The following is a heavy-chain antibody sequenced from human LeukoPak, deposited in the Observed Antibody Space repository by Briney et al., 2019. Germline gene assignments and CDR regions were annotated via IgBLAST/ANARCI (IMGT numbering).Heavy chain of an antibody. Sequence: VGTPRLSRAASGFTFRNYWTHCGRQAPGEGLGRVAHINSDGRSTSYADSVKGRFTISRDNAKNTLYVQMNRLRSEDTAVYYCARDMYSSGWSYYFDHWGQGTLVTVSS. CDR2: INSDGRST. CDR1: GFTFRNYW. CDR3: ARDMYSSGWSYYFDH. D-gene: IGHD6-19*01. J-gene: IGHJ4*02. V-gene: IGHV3-74*01.